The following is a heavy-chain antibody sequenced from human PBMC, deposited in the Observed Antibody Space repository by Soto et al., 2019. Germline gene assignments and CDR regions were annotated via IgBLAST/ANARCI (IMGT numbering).Heavy chain of an antibody. CDR1: GFTFDDYA. CDR3: AKDILGVGDSGHDLYYGMDV. J-gene: IGHJ6*02. V-gene: IGHV3-9*01. Sequence: PGGSLRLSCAASGFTFDDYAMHWVRQAPGKGLEWVSGISLNSGSIGYADSVKGRFTISRDNAKNSLYLQMNSLRAEDTALYYCAKDILGVGDSGHDLYYGMDVWGQGTTVTVSS. CDR2: ISLNSGSI. D-gene: IGHD5-12*01.